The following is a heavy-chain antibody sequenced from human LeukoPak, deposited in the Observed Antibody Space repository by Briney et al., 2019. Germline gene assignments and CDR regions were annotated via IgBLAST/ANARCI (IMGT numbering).Heavy chain of an antibody. CDR2: IIPVLGIA. J-gene: IGHJ6*02. CDR3: ASGSLGFYSSGDRYYYYGMDV. Sequence: SVKVSCKASGGTFSSYVISWVRQAPGQGLEWMGRIIPVLGIANYAQKFQGRVTITADKSTSTAYMELSSLRSEDTAVYYCASGSLGFYSSGDRYYYYGMDVWGQGTTVTVSS. CDR1: GGTFSSYV. D-gene: IGHD6-19*01. V-gene: IGHV1-69*04.